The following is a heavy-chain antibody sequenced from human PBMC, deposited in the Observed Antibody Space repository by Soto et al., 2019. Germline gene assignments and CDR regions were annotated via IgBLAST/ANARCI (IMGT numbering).Heavy chain of an antibody. Sequence: LSLTCTVSGGSISSYYWSWIRQPPGKGLEWIGYIYYSGSTNYNPSLKSRVTMSVDTSKNQFSLKLSSVTAADTAVYYCARDRSYSSSWSQVDYFDYWGQGTLVTVSS. CDR3: ARDRSYSSSWSQVDYFDY. CDR1: GGSISSYY. D-gene: IGHD6-13*01. CDR2: IYYSGST. J-gene: IGHJ4*02. V-gene: IGHV4-59*01.